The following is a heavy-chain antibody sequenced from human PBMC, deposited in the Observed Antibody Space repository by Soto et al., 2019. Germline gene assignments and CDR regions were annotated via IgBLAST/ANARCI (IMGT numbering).Heavy chain of an antibody. V-gene: IGHV4-39*01. CDR3: ARLIHCKTSSWYFDY. D-gene: IGHD6-13*01. CDR1: GGSISSSSYY. J-gene: IGHJ4*02. CDR2: VYYSGTT. Sequence: QLQLQESGPGLVKPSETLSLTCTVSGGSISSSSYYWAWVRQPPGKGLEWIGSVYYSGTTYYNPSLKSRVPISADTSQNQFSLKLSSVTAGGTAVFYWARLIHCKTSSWYFDYWGQGTLVTVSS.